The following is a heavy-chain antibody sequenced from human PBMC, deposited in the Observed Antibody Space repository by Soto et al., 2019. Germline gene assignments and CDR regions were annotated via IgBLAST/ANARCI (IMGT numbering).Heavy chain of an antibody. J-gene: IGHJ1*01. CDR3: ARDLGSSWDPEYFQH. V-gene: IGHV3-48*01. CDR2: ISSSSSTI. Sequence: EVPLVESGGGLVQPGGSLRLSCAASGFTFSSYSMNWVRQAPGKGLEWVSYISSSSSTIYYADSVKGRFTISRDNAKNSLYLQMNSLRAEDTAVYYCARDLGSSWDPEYFQHWGQGTLVTVSS. CDR1: GFTFSSYS. D-gene: IGHD6-13*01.